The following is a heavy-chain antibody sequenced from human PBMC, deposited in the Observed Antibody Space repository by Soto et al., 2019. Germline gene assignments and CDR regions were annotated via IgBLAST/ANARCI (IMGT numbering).Heavy chain of an antibody. J-gene: IGHJ5*02. D-gene: IGHD3-3*01. Sequence: ASVKVSCKASGYTFTSYGISWVRQAPGQGLEWMGWISAYNGNTNYAQKLQGRVTMTTDTSTSTAYMELRSLRSDDTAVYYCARGEDTIFGVVNLYNWFDPWGQGTLVTVSS. CDR3: ARGEDTIFGVVNLYNWFDP. CDR1: GYTFTSYG. V-gene: IGHV1-18*01. CDR2: ISAYNGNT.